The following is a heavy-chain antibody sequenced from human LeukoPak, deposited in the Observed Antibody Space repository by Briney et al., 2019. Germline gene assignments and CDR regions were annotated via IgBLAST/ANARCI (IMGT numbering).Heavy chain of an antibody. V-gene: IGHV3-15*07. Sequence: PGGSLRLSCAVSGLTLSDVWMNWVRQAPGKGLEWVGRIKSKTSGGTTDFAAPVKGRFAISRDDSENTLYLQMNSLTSDDTAVYYCSQGDGQYFDHWGQGTLVTVSS. CDR1: GLTLSDVW. D-gene: IGHD2-21*01. CDR2: IKSKTSGGTT. CDR3: SQGDGQYFDH. J-gene: IGHJ1*01.